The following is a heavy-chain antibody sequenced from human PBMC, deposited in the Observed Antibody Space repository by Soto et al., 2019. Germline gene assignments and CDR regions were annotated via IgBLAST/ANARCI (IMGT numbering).Heavy chain of an antibody. CDR2: IYYSGSF. V-gene: IGHV4-31*02. CDR3: ARKDDIIGTTGWFDP. J-gene: IGHJ5*02. D-gene: IGHD1-20*01. Sequence: SETLSLTCSVSGGSISSGTSYWSWIRQRPGEGLEWIGYIYYSGSFYYTPSLRGRVPILVDTSKNQFTLKLSSVTAADTAVYYCARKDDIIGTTGWFDPWGQGTLVTVSS. CDR1: GGSISSGTSY.